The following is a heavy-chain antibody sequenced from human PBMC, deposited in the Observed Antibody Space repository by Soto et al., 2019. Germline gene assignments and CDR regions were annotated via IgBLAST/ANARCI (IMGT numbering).Heavy chain of an antibody. CDR3: AVTTGTSITGPPG. CDR1: GGRFSRHT. V-gene: IGHV1-69*01. D-gene: IGHD4-17*01. J-gene: IGHJ4*02. Sequence: QVQLVQSGAEVKKPGSSVKVSCKASGGRFSRHTVSWVRQAPGQGLEWVGGIIPIFGTTNYGNILRGRVTITADASTGTAYMELSSLRSDDTAFYYCAVTTGTSITGPPGWGQGTLVTVSS. CDR2: IIPIFGTT.